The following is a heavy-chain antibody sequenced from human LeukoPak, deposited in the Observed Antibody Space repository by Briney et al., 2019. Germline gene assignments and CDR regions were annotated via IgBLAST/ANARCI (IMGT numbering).Heavy chain of an antibody. V-gene: IGHV3-30*04. Sequence: PGGSLRLSCAASGFAFSNFAMHWVRQAPGKGLEWVAVISYDGNKKYYADSVKGRFTISRDNSKNTLYLQMNSLRAEDTAVYYCAKERGEWGWHSLVDYWGQGTLVTVSS. D-gene: IGHD3-10*01. J-gene: IGHJ4*02. CDR3: AKERGEWGWHSLVDY. CDR2: ISYDGNKK. CDR1: GFAFSNFA.